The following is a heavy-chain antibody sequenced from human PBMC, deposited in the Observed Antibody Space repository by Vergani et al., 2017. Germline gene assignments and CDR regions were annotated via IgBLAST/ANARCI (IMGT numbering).Heavy chain of an antibody. CDR3: ARSSYFDILTGRDAVDI. CDR1: GGSINSSPYC. Sequence: QVQLQESGPGLVKPSQTLSLTCAVSGGSINSSPYCWNWIRQPAGKGLEWIGRVFASGKTNYNPSFKSRVTISVDTSKNQFSLKLNSVTAADTVVYFCARSSYFDILTGRDAVDIWGQGTMVTVSS. D-gene: IGHD3-9*01. J-gene: IGHJ3*02. V-gene: IGHV4-61*02. CDR2: VFASGKT.